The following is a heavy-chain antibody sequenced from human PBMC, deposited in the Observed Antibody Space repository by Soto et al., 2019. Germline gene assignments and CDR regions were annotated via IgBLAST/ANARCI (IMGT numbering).Heavy chain of an antibody. D-gene: IGHD2-2*01. CDR1: GFTFSSYV. CDR3: AKGGPDCASTTCYLLVAFDS. CDR2: ISHDGNNK. V-gene: IGHV3-30*18. Sequence: QVQLVQSGGGVVQPGRSLRLSCAASGFTFSSYVTHWVHQAPGKGLEWVAVISHDGNNKYYADSVKGRFTISRDNSKNTLYLQMNSLTTEDTAVYYCAKGGPDCASTTCYLLVAFDSWGQGTMVTVSS. J-gene: IGHJ3*02.